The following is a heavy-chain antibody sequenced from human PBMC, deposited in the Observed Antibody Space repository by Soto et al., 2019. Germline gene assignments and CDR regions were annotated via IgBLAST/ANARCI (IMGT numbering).Heavy chain of an antibody. V-gene: IGHV3-74*01. D-gene: IGHD2-15*01. Sequence: PGGSLRLSCAASGFTFSSYWMHWVRQAPGKGLVWVSRINSDGSSTSYADSVKGRFTISRDNAKNTLYLQMNSLRAEDTAVYYCARDVVVAATGGIYYYYYYMDVWGKGTTVTVSS. J-gene: IGHJ6*03. CDR3: ARDVVVAATGGIYYYYYYMDV. CDR1: GFTFSSYW. CDR2: INSDGSST.